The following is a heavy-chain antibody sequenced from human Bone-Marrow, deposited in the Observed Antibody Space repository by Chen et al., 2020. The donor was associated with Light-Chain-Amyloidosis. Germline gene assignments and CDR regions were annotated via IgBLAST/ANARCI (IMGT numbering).Heavy chain of an antibody. CDR2: IKSDADGGTT. CDR3: TTDGRTDY. V-gene: IGHV3-15*01. CDR1: GFTFSGAW. J-gene: IGHJ4*02. Sequence: EVNLVESGGGLVKPGGSLRLPCAASGFTFSGAWMSWGRQAPGKGLEWLGRIKSDADGGTTDYAAPVQGRFSISRDDSKKTLYLQMSSLKIEDTAMYYCTTDGRTDYWGQGTLVTVSS.